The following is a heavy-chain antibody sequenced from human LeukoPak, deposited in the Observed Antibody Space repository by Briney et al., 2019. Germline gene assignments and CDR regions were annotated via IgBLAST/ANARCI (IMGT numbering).Heavy chain of an antibody. D-gene: IGHD6-19*01. J-gene: IGHJ4*02. CDR1: GFTFSSYG. Sequence: PGGSLRLSCAASGFTFSSYGMHWVRQAPGKGLEWVAFIRYDGSNKYYADSVKGRFTISRDNSKNTLYLQMNSLRAEDTAVYYCAKHVGYSSGTYFDYWGQGTLVTVSS. CDR3: AKHVGYSSGTYFDY. CDR2: IRYDGSNK. V-gene: IGHV3-30*02.